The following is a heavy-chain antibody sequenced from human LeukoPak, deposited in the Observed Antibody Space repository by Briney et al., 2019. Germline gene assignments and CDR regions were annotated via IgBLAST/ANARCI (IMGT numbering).Heavy chain of an antibody. Sequence: GGSLRLTCAASGCTFRNYWMGWVRQAPGKGLEWVANTKPDGSAEYYADSVRGRFTTSRDNANNFLYLQMNRLRAEDTAVYYYARDGGLNTNFDCGGRGTLVTVSS. CDR2: TKPDGSAE. J-gene: IGHJ4*02. CDR1: GCTFRNYW. D-gene: IGHD2-15*01. V-gene: IGHV3-7*01. CDR3: ARDGGLNTNFDC.